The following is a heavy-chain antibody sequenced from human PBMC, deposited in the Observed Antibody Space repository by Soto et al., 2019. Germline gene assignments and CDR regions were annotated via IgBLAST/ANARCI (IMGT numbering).Heavy chain of an antibody. CDR2: IHDSGDT. J-gene: IGHJ3*02. CDR3: ARSTFRHAFDI. V-gene: IGHV4-59*01. D-gene: IGHD2-21*01. Sequence: QVHLQEAGPGLVQPSETLSLTCTVSGDSNSSDYWNWLRQPPGKGLEWIGHIHDSGDTNHNPALGSRVKISLDTSKKKFSLNLTPVTAADTAVYFCARSTFRHAFDIWGQGTMVAVSS. CDR1: GDSNSSDY.